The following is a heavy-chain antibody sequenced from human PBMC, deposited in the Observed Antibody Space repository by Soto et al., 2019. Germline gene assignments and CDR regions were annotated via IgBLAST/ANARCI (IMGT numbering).Heavy chain of an antibody. CDR3: AREGFDYGDYNWFDP. J-gene: IGHJ5*02. Sequence: QVQLVQSGAEVKKPGASVKVSCKASGYTFTSYAMHWVRQAPGQRLEWMGWINAGNGNTKYSQKFQGRVTITRDTSASTAYMELSSLRSEDTAVYYCAREGFDYGDYNWFDPWCQGTLVTVSS. D-gene: IGHD4-17*01. CDR1: GYTFTSYA. CDR2: INAGNGNT. V-gene: IGHV1-3*01.